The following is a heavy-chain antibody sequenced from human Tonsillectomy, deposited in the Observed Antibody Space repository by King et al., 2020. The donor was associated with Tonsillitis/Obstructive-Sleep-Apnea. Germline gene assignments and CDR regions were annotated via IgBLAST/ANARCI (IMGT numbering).Heavy chain of an antibody. Sequence: VQLVESGAEVKKPGESLKISCKGSGYMFTAYWIGWVRQMPGKGLEWMGIIYPGDSVTRYSPSFEGQVTISADKSIVTAYLQWSSLKASDTAIYYCARHFDYVWGRIDYWGQGTLVTVSS. CDR2: IYPGDSVT. CDR3: ARHFDYVWGRIDY. D-gene: IGHD3-16*01. J-gene: IGHJ4*02. CDR1: GYMFTAYW. V-gene: IGHV5-51*01.